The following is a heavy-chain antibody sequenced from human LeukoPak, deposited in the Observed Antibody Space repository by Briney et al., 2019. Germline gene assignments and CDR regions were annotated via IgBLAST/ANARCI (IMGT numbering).Heavy chain of an antibody. Sequence: PSETLSLTCTVSGDLISSYCWSWIRQPPGRGLEWIGYICHTGSTNYYPSLKSRATISVDTSQNQFSVKLTSVTAADTAMYYCAGGYYDSRGDSNPFDMWSQGTMVNVSS. CDR1: GDLISSYC. CDR2: ICHTGST. D-gene: IGHD3-22*01. J-gene: IGHJ3*02. V-gene: IGHV4-59*01. CDR3: AGGYYDSRGDSNPFDM.